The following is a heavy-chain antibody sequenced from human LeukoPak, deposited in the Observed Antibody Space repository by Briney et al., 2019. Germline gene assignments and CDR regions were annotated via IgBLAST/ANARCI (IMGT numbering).Heavy chain of an antibody. D-gene: IGHD6-13*01. J-gene: IGHJ6*02. CDR2: IYCSGST. V-gene: IGHV4-31*03. Sequence: PSETLSLTCTVSGGSISSGGYYWSWIRQHPGKGLEWIGYIYCSGSTYYNPSLKSRVTISVDTSKNQFSLKLSSVTAADTAVYYCARSIAAAGTDHHYYYYGMDVWGQGTTVTVSS. CDR3: ARSIAAAGTDHHYYYYGMDV. CDR1: GGSISSGGYY.